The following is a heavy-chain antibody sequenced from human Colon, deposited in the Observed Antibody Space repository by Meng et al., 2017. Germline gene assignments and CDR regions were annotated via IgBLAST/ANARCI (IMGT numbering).Heavy chain of an antibody. CDR3: ARGPNGGYCSGGSCYRFDY. D-gene: IGHD2-15*01. V-gene: IGHV4-59*01. Sequence: GSLRLSCTVSGGSISSYYWSWIRQPPGKGLEWIGYIYDSGSTNYNSSLKSRVTISVDTSKNQFSLRVSSVTAAVTAVYYCARGPNGGYCSGGSCYRFDYWGQGTLVTVSS. J-gene: IGHJ4*02. CDR2: IYDSGST. CDR1: GGSISSYY.